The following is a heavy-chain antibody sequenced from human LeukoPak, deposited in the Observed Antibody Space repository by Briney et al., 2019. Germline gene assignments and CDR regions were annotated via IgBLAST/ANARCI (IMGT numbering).Heavy chain of an antibody. J-gene: IGHJ4*02. CDR1: GITLSNYG. CDR2: ISDSGGST. D-gene: IGHD3-22*01. CDR3: ARRGVVIRVILVGFHKEAFYFDS. Sequence: GGSLRLSCAASGITLSNYGMSWVRQAPGKGLEWVAGISDSGGSTNYADSVKGRFTISRDNPKNTLYLQMSSLRAEDTAVYFCARRGVVIRVILVGFHKEAFYFDSWGQGALVTVSS. V-gene: IGHV3-23*01.